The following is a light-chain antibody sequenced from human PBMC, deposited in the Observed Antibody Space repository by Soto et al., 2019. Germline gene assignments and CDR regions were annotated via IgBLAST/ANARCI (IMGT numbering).Light chain of an antibody. V-gene: IGKV1-9*01. Sequence: DIQLTQSPSSLSASVGDRVTITCRVSQGISSYLNWYRQKPGKVPKLLIYSASSLQSGVPSRFSGTGSATEFILTISSLQPDDFATYHCQHYGGVWTFGQGTKVDIK. CDR1: QGISSY. CDR2: SAS. J-gene: IGKJ1*01. CDR3: QHYGGVWT.